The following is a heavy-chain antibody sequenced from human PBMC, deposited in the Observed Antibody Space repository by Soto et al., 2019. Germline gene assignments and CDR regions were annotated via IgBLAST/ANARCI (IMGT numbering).Heavy chain of an antibody. CDR2: MFYSRST. D-gene: IGHD5-12*01. CDR3: AGDNGYGHFDS. V-gene: IGHV4-31*03. J-gene: IGHJ4*02. CDR1: GASISTGRSY. Sequence: TLTLTCTVSGASISTGRSYWSWIRQHPGKGLDWLGNMFYSRSTYYHPSLKSRVNISADTSKNQFSLRLTSVTPADTAVYYFAGDNGYGHFDSWGQGTLVTVSS.